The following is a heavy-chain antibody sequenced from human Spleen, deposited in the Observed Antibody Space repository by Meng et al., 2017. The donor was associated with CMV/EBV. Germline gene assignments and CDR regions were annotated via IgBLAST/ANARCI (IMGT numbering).Heavy chain of an antibody. CDR2: INHSGST. CDR3: ARGSSTSLLGFDY. D-gene: IGHD2-2*01. V-gene: IGHV4-34*01. CDR1: GGSFSGYY. Sequence: ETLSLTCAVYGGSFSGYYWSWIRQPPGKGLEWIGEINHSGSTNYNPSLKSRVTISVDTSKNQFSLKLSSVTAADTAVYYCARGSSTSLLGFDYWGQGTLVTVSS. J-gene: IGHJ4*02.